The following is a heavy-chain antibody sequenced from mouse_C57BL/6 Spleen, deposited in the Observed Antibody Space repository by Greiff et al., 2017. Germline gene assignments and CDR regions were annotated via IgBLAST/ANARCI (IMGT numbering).Heavy chain of an antibody. D-gene: IGHD3-2*02. V-gene: IGHV6-3*01. CDR1: GFTFSNYW. Sequence: EVKLVESGGGLVQPGGSMKLSCVASGFTFSNYWMNWVRQSPEKGLEWVAQIRLKSDNYATHYAESVKGRFTISRDDSKSSVYLQMNNLRAEDTGIYYCPVDSSGYWGDFDYWGQGTTLTVSS. J-gene: IGHJ2*01. CDR3: PVDSSGYWGDFDY. CDR2: IRLKSDNYAT.